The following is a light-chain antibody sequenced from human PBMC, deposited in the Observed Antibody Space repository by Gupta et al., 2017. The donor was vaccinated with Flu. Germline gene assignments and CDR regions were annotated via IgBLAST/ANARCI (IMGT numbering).Light chain of an antibody. V-gene: IGLV2-14*01. Sequence: QSALTQPAYVSGSPGQSITIYCTGTSSDVGGYNYVSWYQQHPGKAPKLMIYEVSNRPSGVSNRFSGSKSGNTASLTISGLQAEDEADYYCSSYTSSSTVVFGGGTKLTVL. J-gene: IGLJ2*01. CDR2: EVS. CDR3: SSYTSSSTVV. CDR1: SSDVGGYNY.